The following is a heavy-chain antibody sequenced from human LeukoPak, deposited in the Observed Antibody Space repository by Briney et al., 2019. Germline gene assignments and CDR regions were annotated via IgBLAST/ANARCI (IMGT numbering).Heavy chain of an antibody. J-gene: IGHJ4*02. CDR2: ISNDGTRK. D-gene: IGHD3-22*01. V-gene: IGHV3-30*01. Sequence: PGRSLRLSCVASGYTFGSYAMHWVRQAPGRGLEWVAIISNDGTRKYYADSVKGRFIISRDNSKNTLSLQVNSLRAEDTAVYSCARDSGPLYDKITYYIGLECDYWGLGTLVTVSS. CDR3: ARDSGPLYDKITYYIGLECDY. CDR1: GYTFGSYA.